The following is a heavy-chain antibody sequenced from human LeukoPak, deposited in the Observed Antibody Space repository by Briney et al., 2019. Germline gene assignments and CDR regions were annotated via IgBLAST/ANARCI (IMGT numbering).Heavy chain of an antibody. D-gene: IGHD5-24*01. V-gene: IGHV3-30*18. J-gene: IGHJ4*02. CDR1: GFTFSRYG. CDR3: AKVDDYGDY. CDR2: ISYDGSNK. Sequence: GGSLRLSCAATGFTFSRYGMHWVRQAPGKGLEWVAQISYDGSNKHYGDSVKGRFTISRDNAKNSTYLLMNSLKSEDTAVYYCAKVDDYGDYWGQGTLVTVSS.